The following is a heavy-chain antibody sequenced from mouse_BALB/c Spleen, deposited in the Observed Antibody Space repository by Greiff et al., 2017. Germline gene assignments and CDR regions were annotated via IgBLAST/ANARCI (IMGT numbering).Heavy chain of an antibody. CDR1: GFSLTSYG. CDR3: ARGLYYGNSWFAY. CDR2: IWAGGST. D-gene: IGHD2-1*01. J-gene: IGHJ3*01. V-gene: IGHV2-9*02. Sequence: VQGVESGPGLVAPSQSLSITCTVSGFSLTSYGVHWVRQPPGKGLEWLGVIWAGGSTNYNSALMSRLSISKDNSKSQVFLKMNSLQTDDTAMYYCARGLYYGNSWFAYWGQGTLVTVSA.